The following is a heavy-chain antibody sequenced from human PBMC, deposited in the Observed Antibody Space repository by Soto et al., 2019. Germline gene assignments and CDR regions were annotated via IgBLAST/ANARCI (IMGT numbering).Heavy chain of an antibody. CDR3: ARGGELAGWMPFDS. CDR2: IIPLFGTT. Sequence: QVHLVQSGAEVKKPGSSVKVSCRASGGTFNTYGFNWVRQAPGQGLEWMGVIIPLFGTTTYAQNFQGRVTITVDQSTTTAYMEMSGLTSEDTAVYCCARGGELAGWMPFDSWGQGPLVTVSS. D-gene: IGHD6-19*01. V-gene: IGHV1-69*01. CDR1: GGTFNTYG. J-gene: IGHJ4*02.